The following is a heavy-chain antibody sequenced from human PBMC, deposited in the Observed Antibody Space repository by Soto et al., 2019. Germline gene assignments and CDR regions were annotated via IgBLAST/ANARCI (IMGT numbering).Heavy chain of an antibody. D-gene: IGHD1-7*01. V-gene: IGHV3-33*01. CDR1: GFTFSSYG. CDR3: ARARYNWNYADY. Sequence: QVQLVESGGGVVQPGRSLRLSCAASGFTFSSYGMHWVRQAPGKGLEWVAVIWYDGSNKYYADSVKGRFTISRDNSKNTLYLQMNSLRAEDTAVYYCARARYNWNYADYWGQVTLVTVSS. J-gene: IGHJ4*02. CDR2: IWYDGSNK.